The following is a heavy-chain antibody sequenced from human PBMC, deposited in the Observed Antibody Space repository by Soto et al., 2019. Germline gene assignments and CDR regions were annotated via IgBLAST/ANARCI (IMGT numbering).Heavy chain of an antibody. V-gene: IGHV3-30*18. D-gene: IGHD1-26*01. CDR2: GSYDGSQK. CDR1: GFTVRRYG. Sequence: QVQLVESGGGVVQPGRYLRLSCAAYGFTVRRYGMHWVRQAPGKGLEWVAVGSYDGSQKYYADSVKGRFTISRDNSKNTLYLQMNSLRPEDTAVYYCAKGDAWGLLGEFDPWGQGTLVTVSS. J-gene: IGHJ5*02. CDR3: AKGDAWGLLGEFDP.